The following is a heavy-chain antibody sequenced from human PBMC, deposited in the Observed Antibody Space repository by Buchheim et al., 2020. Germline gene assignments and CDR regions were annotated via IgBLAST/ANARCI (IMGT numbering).Heavy chain of an antibody. V-gene: IGHV4-38-2*02. Sequence: QVQLQESGPGLVKPSETLSLTCTVSGYSISSGYYWGWIRQPPGKGLEWIGSIYHSGSTYYNPSLKSRVTISGDTSKNQFSPKLSSVTAADTAVYYCARVGYDFWSGYYDGMDVWGQGTT. CDR3: ARVGYDFWSGYYDGMDV. D-gene: IGHD3-3*01. CDR1: GYSISSGYY. CDR2: IYHSGST. J-gene: IGHJ6*02.